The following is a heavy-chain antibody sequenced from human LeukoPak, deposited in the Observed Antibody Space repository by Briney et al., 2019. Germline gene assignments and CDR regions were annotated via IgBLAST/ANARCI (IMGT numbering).Heavy chain of an antibody. CDR3: ARDKYYYYYMDV. CDR2: INQVGSEK. Sequence: TGGSLRLSCAASGCTFSSYWMSWVRQAPGKGLEWVANINQVGSEKYYVDSVKGRFTISRDNARKSLYLQMNSLRAEDTAVYYCARDKYYYYYMDVWGNGTTVTVSS. J-gene: IGHJ6*03. CDR1: GCTFSSYW. V-gene: IGHV3-7*01.